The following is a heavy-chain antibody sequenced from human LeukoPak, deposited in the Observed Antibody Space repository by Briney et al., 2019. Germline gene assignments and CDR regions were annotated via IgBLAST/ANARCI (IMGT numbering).Heavy chain of an antibody. J-gene: IGHJ4*02. Sequence: QPGGSLRLSCAASGFTFSSYAMSWVRQAPGKGLEWVSAISGSGGSTYYADSVKGRFTISRDNSKNTLYLQMNSLRAEDTAVYYCARDYYGSGSYYSYFFDYWGQGTLVTVSS. CDR2: ISGSGGST. CDR3: ARDYYGSGSYYSYFFDY. CDR1: GFTFSSYA. D-gene: IGHD3-10*01. V-gene: IGHV3-23*01.